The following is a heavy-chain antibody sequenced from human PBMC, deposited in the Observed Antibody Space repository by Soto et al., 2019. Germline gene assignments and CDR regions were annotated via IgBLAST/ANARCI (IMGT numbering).Heavy chain of an antibody. Sequence: GGSLRLSCAPSGFTVSSHYMSWVRQAPGKGLEWVSVINSGGSTYYADSVKGRFTISRDHSRNTLYLQVNSLRVEDTAVYYCARDLSPPNWNYGTYGMDVWGQGTTVTVSS. D-gene: IGHD1-7*01. J-gene: IGHJ6*02. CDR2: INSGGST. CDR1: GFTVSSHY. CDR3: ARDLSPPNWNYGTYGMDV. V-gene: IGHV3-53*01.